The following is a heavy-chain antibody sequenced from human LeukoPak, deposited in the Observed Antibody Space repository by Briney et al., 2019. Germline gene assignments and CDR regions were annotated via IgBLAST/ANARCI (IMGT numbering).Heavy chain of an antibody. CDR2: MNPNSGNT. V-gene: IGHV1-8*01. D-gene: IGHD2-21*01. CDR1: GYTFTSYD. CDR3: ARAPSAIRANWFDP. J-gene: IGHJ5*02. Sequence: EASVKVSFKASGYTFTSYDINWVRQAPGQGLEWMGWMNPNSGNTGYAQKFQGRVTMTRNTSISTAYMELSSLRSEDTAVYYCARAPSAIRANWFDPWGQGTLVTASS.